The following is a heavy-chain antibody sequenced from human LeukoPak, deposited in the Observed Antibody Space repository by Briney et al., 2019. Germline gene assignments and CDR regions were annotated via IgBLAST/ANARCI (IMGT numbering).Heavy chain of an antibody. V-gene: IGHV3-7*01. CDR3: ARDSYYYDSSGDFGY. D-gene: IGHD3-22*01. Sequence: GGSLRLSCAASGFTFSSYWMSWVRQAAGRGLEWVANIKQDGSEKYYVDSVKGRFTISRDNAKNSLYLQMNSLRAEDTAVYYCARDSYYYDSSGDFGYWGQGTLVTVSS. CDR2: IKQDGSEK. J-gene: IGHJ4*02. CDR1: GFTFSSYW.